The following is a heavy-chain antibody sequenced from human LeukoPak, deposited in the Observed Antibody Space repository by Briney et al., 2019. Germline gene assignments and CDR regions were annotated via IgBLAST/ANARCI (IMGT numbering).Heavy chain of an antibody. J-gene: IGHJ4*02. CDR1: GFTFSSHW. CDR2: INGDGRRI. CDR3: ARDRPDGRISFDY. Sequence: GGSLRLSCAASGFTFSSHWMHWVRQVPGKGLVWVSRINGDGRRITYADSVKGRFTISRDNAKNTLFLQMDSLRAEDTALYYCARDRPDGRISFDYWGLGTLVTVSS. D-gene: IGHD1-14*01. V-gene: IGHV3-74*03.